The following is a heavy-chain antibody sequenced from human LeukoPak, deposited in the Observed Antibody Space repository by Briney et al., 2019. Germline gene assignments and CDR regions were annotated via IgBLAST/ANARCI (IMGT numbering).Heavy chain of an antibody. J-gene: IGHJ6*02. CDR1: GYTFSNYA. D-gene: IGHD3-16*02. Sequence: ASVKVSCKASGYTFSNYAMHWVRQAPGQRLEWMGWINAGNGNTKYSQKFQGRVTITRDTSASTAYMELSSLRSEDTAVYYCARELYDYVWGSYRYKGMDVWGQGTTVTVSS. V-gene: IGHV1-3*01. CDR2: INAGNGNT. CDR3: ARELYDYVWGSYRYKGMDV.